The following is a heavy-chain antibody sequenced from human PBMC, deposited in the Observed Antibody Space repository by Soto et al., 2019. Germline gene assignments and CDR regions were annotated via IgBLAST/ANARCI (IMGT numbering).Heavy chain of an antibody. J-gene: IGHJ6*02. V-gene: IGHV3-74*01. D-gene: IGHD3-3*01. Sequence: LSCAASGFTFSSYWMHWVRQAPGKGLVWVSRINNDGSSTSYADSVKGRFTISRDNAKNTLYLQMNSLRAEDTAVYYCARSLLGDFWSGPHYYYYYGMDVWGQGTTVTVSS. CDR3: ARSLLGDFWSGPHYYYYYGMDV. CDR2: INNDGSST. CDR1: GFTFSSYW.